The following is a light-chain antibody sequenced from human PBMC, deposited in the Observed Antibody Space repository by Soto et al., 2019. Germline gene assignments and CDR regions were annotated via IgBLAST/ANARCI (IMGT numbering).Light chain of an antibody. CDR2: KAS. CDR3: QQYNSNPLT. CDR1: QSVSSW. J-gene: IGKJ4*01. V-gene: IGKV1-5*03. Sequence: DIQMTQSPSTLSASVGDRVTITCRASQSVSSWLAWCQQKHGKVPKLMIYKASTLESGLPSRFSGSGSGTAFTLTISSLQPDDFATYYCQQYNSNPLTFGGGTKVEIK.